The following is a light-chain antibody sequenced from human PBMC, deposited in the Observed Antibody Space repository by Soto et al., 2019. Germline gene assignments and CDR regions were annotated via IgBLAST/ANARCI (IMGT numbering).Light chain of an antibody. J-gene: IGKJ2*01. V-gene: IGKV1-39*01. Sequence: DVQMTQSPSSLSASVGDRVAITCRASQSINSFLNWYQQTPGEAPKLLIYAASSLQSGVPSRFSGSGSGTEFTLTISSLQPADFATYYSQQTYSIPHTFGQGTKLEIK. CDR1: QSINSF. CDR2: AAS. CDR3: QQTYSIPHT.